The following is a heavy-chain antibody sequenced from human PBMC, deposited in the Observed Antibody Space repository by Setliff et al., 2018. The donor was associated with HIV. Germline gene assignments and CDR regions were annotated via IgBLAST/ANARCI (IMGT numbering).Heavy chain of an antibody. CDR2: INHSGST. J-gene: IGHJ2*01. D-gene: IGHD2-2*01. Sequence: SETLSLTCTVSGDSIRTGAYYWGWIRQPPGKGLGWIGEINHSGSTNYNPSLKSRITIPVDTSKKQFSLKLNSVTAADTAVYYCARGPAEWQIVGVPAAHWYFDLWGRGTLVTVSS. V-gene: IGHV4-39*07. CDR1: GDSIRTGAYY. CDR3: ARGPAEWQIVGVPAAHWYFDL.